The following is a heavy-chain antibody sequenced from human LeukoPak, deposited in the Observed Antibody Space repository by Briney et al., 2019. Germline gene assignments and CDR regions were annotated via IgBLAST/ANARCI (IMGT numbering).Heavy chain of an antibody. CDR3: ARGEGWYCSSTSCFTHWFDP. J-gene: IGHJ5*02. D-gene: IGHD2-2*02. Sequence: GGSLRLSCAASGFTFSNYWLHWVRQAPGKGLVWVSRIDANAKTTSYADSVKGRFTISTDNAKKTLYLQMNSLRAEDTAVYYCARGEGWYCSSTSCFTHWFDPWGQGTLVTVSS. CDR1: GFTFSNYW. CDR2: IDANAKTT. V-gene: IGHV3-74*01.